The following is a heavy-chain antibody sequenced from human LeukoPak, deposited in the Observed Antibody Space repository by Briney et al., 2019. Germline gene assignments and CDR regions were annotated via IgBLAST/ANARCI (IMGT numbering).Heavy chain of an antibody. V-gene: IGHV4-61*01. CDR1: GGSVSSGSYY. CDR3: AGYDFWSGYAGNWFDP. D-gene: IGHD3-3*01. CDR2: IYYSGST. Sequence: SETLSLTCTVSGGSVSSGSYYWSWIRQPPGKGLEWIGYIYYSGSTNYNPSLKSRVTISVDTSKNQFSLKLSSVTAADTAVYYCAGYDFWSGYAGNWFDPWGQGTLVTVSS. J-gene: IGHJ5*02.